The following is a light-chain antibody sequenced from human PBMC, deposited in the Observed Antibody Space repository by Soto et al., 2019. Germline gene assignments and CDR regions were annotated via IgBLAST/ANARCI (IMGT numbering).Light chain of an antibody. CDR3: QHRMNWPLT. CDR1: QSVSSY. Sequence: EMVLTQSPGPLSLSPGERATLSCRASQSVSSYLAWYQQKPGQAPRLLIYDASNRATGIPARFSGSGSGTDFTLTISSLEPEDFAVYYCQHRMNWPLTFGQGTRLEI. CDR2: DAS. J-gene: IGKJ5*01. V-gene: IGKV3-11*01.